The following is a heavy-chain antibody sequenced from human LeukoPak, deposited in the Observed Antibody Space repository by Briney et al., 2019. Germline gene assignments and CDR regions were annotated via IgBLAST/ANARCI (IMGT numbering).Heavy chain of an antibody. CDR3: AKSDSSGYLPFDY. J-gene: IGHJ4*02. Sequence: GGSLRLSCAASGFTFSSYAMSWVRQAPGKGLEWVSAISGSGGSTHYADSVKGRFTISRDNSKNTLYLQMNSLRAEDTAVYYCAKSDSSGYLPFDYWGQGTLVTVSS. CDR1: GFTFSSYA. V-gene: IGHV3-23*01. D-gene: IGHD3-22*01. CDR2: ISGSGGST.